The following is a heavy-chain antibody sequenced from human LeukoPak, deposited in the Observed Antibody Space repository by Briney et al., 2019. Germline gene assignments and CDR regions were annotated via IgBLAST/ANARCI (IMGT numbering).Heavy chain of an antibody. CDR3: AKRWTVTGTNGEYYYYGMDV. D-gene: IGHD1-7*01. V-gene: IGHV3-23*01. CDR1: GFTFSSYA. CDR2: ISGSGGST. Sequence: GGSLRLSCAASGFTFSSYAMSWVRQAPGEGLEWVSGISGSGGSTYYADSVKGRFTISRDNSKNMLYLQMNSLRAEDTAVYYCAKRWTVTGTNGEYYYYGMDVWGQGTTVTGSS. J-gene: IGHJ6*02.